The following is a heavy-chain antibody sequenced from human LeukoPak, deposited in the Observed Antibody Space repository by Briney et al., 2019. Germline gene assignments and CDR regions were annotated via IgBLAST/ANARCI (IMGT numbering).Heavy chain of an antibody. CDR3: AREVSVVRGVN. Sequence: GGSLRLSCAASGFSLSSYAMHWVRQAPGKGLEWVAVMSSDGTNTYYAASVKGRFTISRDISKNTLYLQMNSLRAEDTAVYYCAREVSVVRGVNWGQGTLVTVSS. J-gene: IGHJ4*02. V-gene: IGHV3-30-3*01. CDR2: MSSDGTNT. CDR1: GFSLSSYA. D-gene: IGHD3-10*01.